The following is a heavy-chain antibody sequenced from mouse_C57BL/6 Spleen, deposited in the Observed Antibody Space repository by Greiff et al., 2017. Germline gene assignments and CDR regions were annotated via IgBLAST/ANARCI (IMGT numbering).Heavy chain of an antibody. CDR3: ARGGDYDYFDY. CDR2: IYPGSGST. Sequence: VQLQQSGAELVKPGASVKMSCKASGYTFTSYWITWVKQRPGQGLEWIGDIYPGSGSTNYNEKFKSKATLTVDKSSSTAYMQLSSLTSEDSAVYYCARGGDYDYFDYWGQGTTLTVSS. CDR1: GYTFTSYW. D-gene: IGHD2-4*01. V-gene: IGHV1-55*01. J-gene: IGHJ2*01.